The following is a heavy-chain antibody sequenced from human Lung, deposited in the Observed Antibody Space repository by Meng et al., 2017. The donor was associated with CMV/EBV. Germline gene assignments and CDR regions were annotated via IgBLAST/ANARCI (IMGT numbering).Heavy chain of an antibody. CDR2: ISSSSSYI. CDR1: GFTISYNY. D-gene: IGHD3-3*01. J-gene: IGHJ3*02. CDR3: ARDGSFWSGYYAPVAFDI. V-gene: IGHV3-21*01. Sequence: GESLKISCAASGFTISYNYITWVRQAQGKGLEWVSSISSSSSYIYYADSVKGRFTISRDNAKNSLYLQMNSLRAEDTAVYYCARDGSFWSGYYAPVAFDIRGQGTXVTVSS.